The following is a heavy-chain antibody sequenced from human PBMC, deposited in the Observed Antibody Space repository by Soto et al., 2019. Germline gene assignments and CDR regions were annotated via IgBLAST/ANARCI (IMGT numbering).Heavy chain of an antibody. D-gene: IGHD1-26*01. CDR2: MNPYSANT. CDR3: ARVFTVRRGSGSDY. Sequence: QVQLVQSGAEVKKPGASVKVSCKASGYTFTSYDIHWVRQATGQGLEWMGWMNPYSANTGYAQTFQGRVIMTRDTSISTAYMELSSLRSEDTDGYYCARVFTVRRGSGSDYWGQGTLVTVSS. V-gene: IGHV1-8*01. CDR1: GYTFTSYD. J-gene: IGHJ4*02.